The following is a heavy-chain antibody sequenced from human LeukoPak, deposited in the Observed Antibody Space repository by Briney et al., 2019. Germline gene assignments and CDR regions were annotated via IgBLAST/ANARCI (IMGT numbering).Heavy chain of an antibody. J-gene: IGHJ4*02. CDR2: ISSSSSYI. CDR1: GFTFSSYS. CDR3: AREGIKHQQLLDY. V-gene: IGHV3-21*01. Sequence: GGSLRLSCAASGFTFSSYSMNWVRQAPGKGLEWVSSISSSSSYIYYADSVKGRFTISRDNAKNSLYLQMNSLRAEDTAVYYCAREGIKHQQLLDYWGQGTLVTVSS. D-gene: IGHD2-15*01.